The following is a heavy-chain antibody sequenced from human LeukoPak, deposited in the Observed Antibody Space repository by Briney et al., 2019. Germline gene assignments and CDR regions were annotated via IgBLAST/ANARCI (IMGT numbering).Heavy chain of an antibody. J-gene: IGHJ4*02. V-gene: IGHV3-23*01. CDR3: ARDGNGYTTVTTINY. CDR2: ISGSGGST. CDR1: GFTFSSYA. Sequence: GGSLRLSCAASGFTFSSYAMSWVRQAPGKGLEWVSAISGSGGSTYYADSVKGRFTISRDNSKNTLYLQMNSLRAEDTAVYYCARDGNGYTTVTTINYWGQGTLVTVSS. D-gene: IGHD4-11*01.